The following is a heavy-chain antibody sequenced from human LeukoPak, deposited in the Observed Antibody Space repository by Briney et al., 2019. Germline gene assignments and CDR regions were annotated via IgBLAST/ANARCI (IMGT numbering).Heavy chain of an antibody. CDR2: IYYSGST. CDR1: GVSISSSSYY. J-gene: IGHJ4*02. V-gene: IGHV4-39*01. D-gene: IGHD3-22*01. CDR3: ARQDYYDSSGTFDY. Sequence: PSETLSLTCTVSGVSISSSSYYWGWLRQPPGKGLEWIGSIYYSGSTYYNPSLKSRVTISVDTSKNQFSLKLSSVTAADTAVYYCARQDYYDSSGTFDYWGQGTLVTVSS.